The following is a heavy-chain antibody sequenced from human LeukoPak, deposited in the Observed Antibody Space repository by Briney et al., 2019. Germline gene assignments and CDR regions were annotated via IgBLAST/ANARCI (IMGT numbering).Heavy chain of an antibody. CDR1: GGSFSYYY. J-gene: IGHJ4*02. CDR2: INHSGIT. CDR3: ANPARDFADSGAITW. V-gene: IGHV4-34*01. D-gene: IGHD4-17*01. Sequence: SETLSLTCAVYGGSFSYYYWSWIRQPPGKGLEWIGEINHSGITNYNPSLKSRVTISADTSKNQFSLKLTSATAADTAVYCCANPARDFADSGAITWWGQGTLVTVSS.